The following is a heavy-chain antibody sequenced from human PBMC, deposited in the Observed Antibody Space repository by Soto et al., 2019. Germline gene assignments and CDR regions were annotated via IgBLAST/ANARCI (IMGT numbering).Heavy chain of an antibody. CDR2: ISGRGGVT. CDR1: GFTFRNQD. Sequence: EVQLLESGGGLVQPGGSLRLTCVGSGFTFRNQDMRWVRQAPGKGLEWVSGISGRGGVTYYADSVKGRFTISRDNSKNTLYLQMNNLRANDTAVYYCAKDRHFRSYYDSAGNYNDWGQETLVTVSS. J-gene: IGHJ4*02. D-gene: IGHD3-22*01. V-gene: IGHV3-23*01. CDR3: AKDRHFRSYYDSAGNYND.